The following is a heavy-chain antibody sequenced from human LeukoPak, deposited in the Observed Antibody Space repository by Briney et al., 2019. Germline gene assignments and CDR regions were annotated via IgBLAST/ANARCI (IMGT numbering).Heavy chain of an antibody. J-gene: IGHJ4*02. V-gene: IGHV1-8*01. CDR2: MNPNSGNT. CDR1: GYTFTSYD. CDR3: ARGSSSWYLYDY. D-gene: IGHD6-13*01. Sequence: GASVKVSCKASGYTFTSYDINWVRQATGQGLEWMGWMNPNSGNTGYAQKFQGRVTMTRNTSISTAYMELSRLRSDDTAVYYCARGSSSWYLYDYWGQGTLVTVSS.